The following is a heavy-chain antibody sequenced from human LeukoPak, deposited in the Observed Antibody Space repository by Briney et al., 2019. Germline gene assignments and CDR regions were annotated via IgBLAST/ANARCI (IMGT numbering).Heavy chain of an antibody. V-gene: IGHV1-2*02. CDR3: ARFKAGLLL. CDR1: GYNFTDSF. CDR2: INPENGPT. Sequence: GASVKVSCKASGYNFTDSFIHWVRQAPGQGLEWMGSINPENGPTKYIDSLKARVTMTSDTSISTAYMELRSLESDDTAVYYCARFKAGLLLWGQGALITVSS. J-gene: IGHJ4*02.